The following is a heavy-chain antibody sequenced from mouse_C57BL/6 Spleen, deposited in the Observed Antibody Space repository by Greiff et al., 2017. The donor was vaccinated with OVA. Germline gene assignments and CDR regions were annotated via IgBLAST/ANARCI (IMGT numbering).Heavy chain of an antibody. CDR3: ARSGVTTTFDY. J-gene: IGHJ2*01. CDR1: GYTFTSYW. V-gene: IGHV1-55*01. D-gene: IGHD2-3*01. Sequence: QVQLKQPGAELVKPGASVQMSCKASGYTFTSYWIPWVKQRPGQGLEWILDIYPGSGSTNYNEKFKSKATLPVDTSSSTAYMQLSSLTSEDSAVYYCARSGVTTTFDYWGQGTTLTVSS. CDR2: IYPGSGST.